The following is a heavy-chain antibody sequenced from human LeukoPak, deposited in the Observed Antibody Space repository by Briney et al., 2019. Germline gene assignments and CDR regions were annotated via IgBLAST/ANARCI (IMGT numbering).Heavy chain of an antibody. V-gene: IGHV4-30-4*01. CDR3: ARGFTGTTGNWFDP. CDR2: IYYSGST. Sequence: SQTLSLTCTVSGGSISSGDYYWSWIRQPPGKGLEWIGYIYYSGSTYYNPSLKSRVTISVDTSKNQFSLKLSSVTAADTAVYYCARGFTGTTGNWFDPWGQGTLVTVSS. D-gene: IGHD1-7*01. J-gene: IGHJ5*02. CDR1: GGSISSGDYY.